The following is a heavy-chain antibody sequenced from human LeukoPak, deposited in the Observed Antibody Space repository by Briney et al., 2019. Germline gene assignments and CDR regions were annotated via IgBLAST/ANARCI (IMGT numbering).Heavy chain of an antibody. Sequence: GGSLRLSCAASGFTFSNYAMSWVRQAPGKGLEWVSAISGNGDITYYADSVKGRFTISRDNSKNTLYLQMNSLRAEDTAVYYCARVRGGYNQYYYYGMDVWGQGTTVTVSS. CDR3: ARVRGGYNQYYYYGMDV. V-gene: IGHV3-23*01. CDR1: GFTFSNYA. CDR2: ISGNGDIT. J-gene: IGHJ6*02. D-gene: IGHD5-24*01.